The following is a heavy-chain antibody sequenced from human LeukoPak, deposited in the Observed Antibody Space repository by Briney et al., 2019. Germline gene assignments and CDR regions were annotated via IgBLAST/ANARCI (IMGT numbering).Heavy chain of an antibody. Sequence: MTSETLSLTCTVSGYSISSGYYWGWIRQPPGKGLEWIGSIYHSGSTYYNPSLKSRVTISVDTSKNQFSLKLSSVTAADTAVYYCARVGYFNIVATIWVSWFDPWGQGTLVTVSS. J-gene: IGHJ5*02. D-gene: IGHD5-12*01. CDR3: ARVGYFNIVATIWVSWFDP. CDR2: IYHSGST. V-gene: IGHV4-38-2*02. CDR1: GYSISSGYY.